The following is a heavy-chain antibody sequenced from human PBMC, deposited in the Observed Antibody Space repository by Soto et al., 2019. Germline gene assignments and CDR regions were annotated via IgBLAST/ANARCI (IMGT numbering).Heavy chain of an antibody. J-gene: IGHJ4*02. Sequence: SETLSLTCTVSGGSISSSSYYWGWIRQPPGKGLEWIGSIYYSGSTYYNPSLKSRVTISVDTSKNQFSLKLSSVTAADTAVYYCARFRLNPDFGGNSHYFDCWGQGTLVTVSS. D-gene: IGHD2-21*02. CDR2: IYYSGST. V-gene: IGHV4-39*01. CDR1: GGSISSSSYY. CDR3: ARFRLNPDFGGNSHYFDC.